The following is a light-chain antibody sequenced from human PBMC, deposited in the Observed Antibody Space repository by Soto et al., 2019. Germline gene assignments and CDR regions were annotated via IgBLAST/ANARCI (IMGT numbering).Light chain of an antibody. Sequence: SAATLSESPGESATLSRRAIQSVSSNLAWYQQKPGQAPRLLIYGVSTRATGIPARFSGSGSETKVTLTISSLQSEDFAVYYCQQYNNWTPLTFGGGTKVDIK. V-gene: IGKV3-15*01. J-gene: IGKJ4*01. CDR3: QQYNNWTPLT. CDR2: GVS. CDR1: QSVSSN.